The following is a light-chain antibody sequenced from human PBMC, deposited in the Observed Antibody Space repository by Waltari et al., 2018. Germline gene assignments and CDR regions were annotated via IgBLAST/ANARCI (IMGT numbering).Light chain of an antibody. Sequence: QSALTQPASVSGSPGQSITISCTGTSSDIDAYKYVSWYQQHPGKAPKLIIYVVSTRPSGVSTRFSGSKSGNTASLTISGLQTEDEADYYCSSYTNNNRVFGGGTKLTVL. V-gene: IGLV2-14*03. J-gene: IGLJ3*02. CDR1: SSDIDAYKY. CDR3: SSYTNNNRV. CDR2: VVS.